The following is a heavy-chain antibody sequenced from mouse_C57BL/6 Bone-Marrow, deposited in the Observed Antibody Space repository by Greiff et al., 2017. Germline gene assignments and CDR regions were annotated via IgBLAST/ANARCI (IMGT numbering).Heavy chain of an antibody. CDR2: IYPRSGNT. CDR1: GYTFTSYG. D-gene: IGHD1-1*01. J-gene: IGHJ2*01. V-gene: IGHV1-81*01. CDR3: ARRGITTVVAPNDY. Sequence: QVQLQQSGAELARPGASVKLSCKASGYTFTSYGISWVKQRTGQGLEWIGEIYPRSGNTYYNEKFKGKATLTADKSSSTAYMELRSLTSEDSAVYFCARRGITTVVAPNDYWGQGTTLTVSS.